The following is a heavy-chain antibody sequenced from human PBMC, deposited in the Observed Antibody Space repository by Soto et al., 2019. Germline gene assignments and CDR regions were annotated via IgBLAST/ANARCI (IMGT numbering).Heavy chain of an antibody. V-gene: IGHV4-61*01. CDR1: GGSVSSGSYY. CDR2: IYYSGST. Sequence: SETLSLTCTVSGGSVSSGSYYWSWIRQTPGKGLEWIGYIYYSGSTNYDPSLKSRVTISVDTSKNQFSLKLSSVTAADTAVYYCAREPGITGTNYYYYGMDVWGQGTTVTVSS. D-gene: IGHD1-20*01. J-gene: IGHJ6*02. CDR3: AREPGITGTNYYYYGMDV.